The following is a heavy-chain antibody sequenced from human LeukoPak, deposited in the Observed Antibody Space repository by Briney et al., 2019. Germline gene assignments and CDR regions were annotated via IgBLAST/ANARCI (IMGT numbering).Heavy chain of an antibody. CDR2: ISASVGST. J-gene: IGHJ4*02. V-gene: IGHV3-23*01. D-gene: IGHD6-19*01. CDR1: AFTVSNDG. Sequence: HSRRSLRPSWAASAFTVSNDGITCVCQAPGEGLQSVSAISASVGSTYYVDFVKGRFTISRDNSKNTLYLQMNSLRVEDTAVYYCAKAGQPRSITVAGKYFFDSWGQGTLVTVS. CDR3: AKAGQPRSITVAGKYFFDS.